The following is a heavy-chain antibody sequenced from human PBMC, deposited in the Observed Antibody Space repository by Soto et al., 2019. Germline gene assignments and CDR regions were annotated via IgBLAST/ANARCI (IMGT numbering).Heavy chain of an antibody. CDR1: AGSISSNTW. CDR2: IYHSGST. D-gene: IGHD6-13*01. V-gene: IGHV4-4*02. CDR3: ARYIAASDPYYQAF. J-gene: IGHJ1*01. Sequence: PSETLSLTCTVSAGSISSNTWWSWVRQPPGKGLEWIGEIYHSGSTNYNPSLKSRVIISVDTSKNQFSLRLSSVTAADTAVYYCARYIAASDPYYQAFWGQGTLVTVSS.